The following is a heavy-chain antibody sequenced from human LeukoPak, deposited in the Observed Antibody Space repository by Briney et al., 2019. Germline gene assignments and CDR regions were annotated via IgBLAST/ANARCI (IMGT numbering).Heavy chain of an antibody. Sequence: ASMKVSCKASGYTFTSYGISWVRQAPGQGLEWMGWISAYNGNTNYAQKLQGRVTMTTDTSTSTACMELRSLRSDDTAVYYCARDSHGMVRGVMVYWGQGTLVTVSS. CDR2: ISAYNGNT. V-gene: IGHV1-18*01. D-gene: IGHD3-10*01. J-gene: IGHJ4*02. CDR3: ARDSHGMVRGVMVY. CDR1: GYTFTSYG.